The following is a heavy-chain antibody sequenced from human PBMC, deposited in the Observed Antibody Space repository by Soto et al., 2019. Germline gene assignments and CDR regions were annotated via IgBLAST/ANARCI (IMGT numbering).Heavy chain of an antibody. CDR1: GFTFSSYA. V-gene: IGHV3-23*01. J-gene: IGHJ6*02. D-gene: IGHD3-9*01. CDR2: ISGSGGST. CDR3: AKSISHQLLRYFDLDYYYYGMDV. Sequence: GGSLRLSCAASGFTFSSYAMSWVRQAPGKGLEWVSAISGSGGSTYYADSVKGRFTISRDNSKNTLYLQMNRLRAEDTAVYFCAKSISHQLLRYFDLDYYYYGMDVWGQGTTVTVSS.